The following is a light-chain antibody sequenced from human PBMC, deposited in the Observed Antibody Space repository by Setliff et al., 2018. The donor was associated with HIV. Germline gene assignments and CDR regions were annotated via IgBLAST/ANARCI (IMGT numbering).Light chain of an antibody. CDR1: NNDVGARNF. CDR2: DVA. J-gene: IGLJ1*01. Sequence: QSALTQPASMSGSPGQSITISCTGTNNDVGARNFVSWYQQVPGKAPKLLIYDVANRPSEVSDRFSGSKSGITASLTISGLQAEDEAVYYCSSYTDTVTLFGTGTKATVL. V-gene: IGLV2-14*03. CDR3: SSYTDTVTL.